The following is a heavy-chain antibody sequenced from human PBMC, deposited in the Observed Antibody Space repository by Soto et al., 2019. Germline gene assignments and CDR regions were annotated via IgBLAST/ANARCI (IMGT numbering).Heavy chain of an antibody. CDR3: VVRGSAFDI. D-gene: IGHD3-10*01. J-gene: IGHJ3*02. Sequence: GGSLRLSCAASGFTFSHYGMNWARQPPGRGLEDVSVISSNGGTTDYADSVKGRFTISRDNFKNTLYLQMSSLRVEDTAVYYCVVRGSAFDIWGQGTVVTVSS. V-gene: IGHV3-64D*08. CDR1: GFTFSHYG. CDR2: ISSNGGTT.